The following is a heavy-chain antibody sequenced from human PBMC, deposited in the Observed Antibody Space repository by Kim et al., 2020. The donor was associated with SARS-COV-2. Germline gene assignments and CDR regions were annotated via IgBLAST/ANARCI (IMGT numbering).Heavy chain of an antibody. D-gene: IGHD3-22*01. CDR3: ARHIPDSGGSYRYCFDY. Sequence: SETLSLTCTVSGGSISSSSYYWGWIRQPPGKGLEWIGTIYYSGSTYYNPSLKSRVTISVDTSKNHFSLTLTSVTAADTAVYYCARHIPDSGGSYRYCFDYWGHGALVPVSS. V-gene: IGHV4-39*01. CDR1: GGSISSSSYY. J-gene: IGHJ4*01. CDR2: IYYSGST.